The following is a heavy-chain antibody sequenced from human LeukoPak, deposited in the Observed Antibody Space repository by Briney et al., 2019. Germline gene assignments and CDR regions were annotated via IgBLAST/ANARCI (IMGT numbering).Heavy chain of an antibody. V-gene: IGHV4-39*01. D-gene: IGHD3-10*01. J-gene: IGHJ5*02. Sequence: SETLSLTCTVSGDSISSDISYWSWIRQPAGKELEWIGSIYHSGSTYYNPSLKSRVTISVDTSKNQFSLKLSSVTAADTAVYYCARHGSFWSHGVGYNWFDPWGQGTLVTVSS. CDR3: ARHGSFWSHGVGYNWFDP. CDR2: IYHSGST. CDR1: GDSISSDISY.